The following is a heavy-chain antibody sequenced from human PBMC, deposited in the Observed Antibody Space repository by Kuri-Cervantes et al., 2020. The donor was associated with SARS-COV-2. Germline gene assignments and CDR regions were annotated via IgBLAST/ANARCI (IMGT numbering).Heavy chain of an antibody. CDR1: VYTFTSYD. V-gene: IGHV1-8*02. J-gene: IGHJ3*02. CDR3: ARLPRRYSSSSGEVVDAFDI. Sequence: ASVKVSCKASVYTFTSYDINWVRQATGQGLEWIGWMNPNSGNTGYAQKFQGRVTMTEDTSTDTAYMELSSLRSEDTAVYYCARLPRRYSSSSGEVVDAFDIWGQGTMVTVSS. D-gene: IGHD6-6*01. CDR2: MNPNSGNT.